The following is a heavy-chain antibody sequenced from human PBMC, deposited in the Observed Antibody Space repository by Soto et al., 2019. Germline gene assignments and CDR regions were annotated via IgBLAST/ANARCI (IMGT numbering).Heavy chain of an antibody. CDR3: ARHDSSDYYPIWWFDP. CDR1: GGSISSSSYY. J-gene: IGHJ5*02. D-gene: IGHD3-22*01. CDR2: IYYSGST. Sequence: SETLSLTCTVSGGSISSSSYYWGWIRQPPGKGLEWIGSIYYSGSTYYNPSLKSRVTISVDTSKNQFSLKLSSVTAADTAAYYCARHDSSDYYPIWWFDPWGQGTLVTVSS. V-gene: IGHV4-39*01.